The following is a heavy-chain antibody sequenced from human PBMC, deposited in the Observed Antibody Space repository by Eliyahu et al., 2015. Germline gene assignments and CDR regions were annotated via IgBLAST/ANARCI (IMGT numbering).Heavy chain of an antibody. D-gene: IGHD3-10*01. CDR3: ARDSPMVRGVIKGFGY. Sequence: QVQXVQXGAEVKKPGSSVKXSCKASGGTFSSYAISXVRXAPGQGLEXMGGIIPIFGTANYAQKFQGRVTITADESTSTAYMELSSLRSEDTAVYYCARDSPMVRGVIKGFGYWGQGTLVTVSS. CDR2: IIPIFGTA. J-gene: IGHJ4*02. V-gene: IGHV1-69*01. CDR1: GGTFSSYA.